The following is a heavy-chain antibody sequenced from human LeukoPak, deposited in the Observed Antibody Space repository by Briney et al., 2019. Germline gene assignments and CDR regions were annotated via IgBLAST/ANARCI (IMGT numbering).Heavy chain of an antibody. J-gene: IGHJ3*02. Sequence: SSETLSLTCAVYGGSFSGYYWSWIRQPPGKGLEWIGEINHSGSTNYNPPLKSRVTISVDTSKNQFSLKLSSVTAADTAVYYCARRSSSWWRPPAMAFDTWGQGTMVTVSS. D-gene: IGHD6-13*01. CDR3: ARRSSSWWRPPAMAFDT. CDR1: GGSFSGYY. CDR2: INHSGST. V-gene: IGHV4-34*01.